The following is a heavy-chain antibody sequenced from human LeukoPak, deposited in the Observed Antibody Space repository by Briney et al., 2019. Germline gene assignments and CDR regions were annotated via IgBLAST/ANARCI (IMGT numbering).Heavy chain of an antibody. J-gene: IGHJ4*02. CDR2: MSYDGSNK. Sequence: PGGSLRLSCAASGFTFRSYGMHWVRQAPGKGLEWVAVMSYDGSNKYYADSVKGRFTISRDNSKNTLYLQMNSLRAEDTAVYYCAKDPHTSGWLHDFDYWGQGTLVTVSS. D-gene: IGHD6-19*01. V-gene: IGHV3-30*18. CDR3: AKDPHTSGWLHDFDY. CDR1: GFTFRSYG.